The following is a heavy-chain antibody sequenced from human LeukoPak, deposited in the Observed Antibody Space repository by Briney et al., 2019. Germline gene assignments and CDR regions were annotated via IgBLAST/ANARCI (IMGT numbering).Heavy chain of an antibody. CDR3: ARGGSGIFYNYYYMDV. V-gene: IGHV1-46*01. CDR1: GYTFTSYY. J-gene: IGHJ6*03. CDR2: INPSGGST. Sequence: ASVKVSCKASGYTFTSYYMHWVRQAPGQGLEWMGIINPSGGSTSYAQKFQGRVTMTRDMSTSTVYMELSWLRSDDTAVYYCARGGSGIFYNYYYMDVWGKGTTVTVSS. D-gene: IGHD3-10*01.